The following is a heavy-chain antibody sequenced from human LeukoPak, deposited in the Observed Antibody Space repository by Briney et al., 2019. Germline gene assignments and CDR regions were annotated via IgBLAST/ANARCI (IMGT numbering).Heavy chain of an antibody. CDR3: ARVNYDYYYYMDV. CDR1: GGSISSGDYY. J-gene: IGHJ6*03. CDR2: IYYSGST. V-gene: IGHV4-30-4*08. Sequence: TSETLFLTCTVSGGSISSGDYYWSWIRQPPGKGLEWIGYIYYSGSTYYNPSLKSRVTISVDTSKNQFSLKLSSVTAADTAVYYCARVNYDYYYYMDVWGKGTTVTVSS. D-gene: IGHD4-23*01.